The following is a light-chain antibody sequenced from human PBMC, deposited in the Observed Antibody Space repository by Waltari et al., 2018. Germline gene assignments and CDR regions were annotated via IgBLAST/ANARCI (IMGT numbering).Light chain of an antibody. CDR3: CSYAGSSTLGV. Sequence: QSALTQPASVSGSPGQSINISCTGTSSDVGSYNLVSWYQQNPVKAPKLMFYEVSKRPSAVSKRFSGSKSGNTTSLTISGLQSEDEAGYYCCSYAGSSTLGVFGTGTKVTVL. V-gene: IGLV2-23*02. J-gene: IGLJ1*01. CDR1: SSDVGSYNL. CDR2: EVS.